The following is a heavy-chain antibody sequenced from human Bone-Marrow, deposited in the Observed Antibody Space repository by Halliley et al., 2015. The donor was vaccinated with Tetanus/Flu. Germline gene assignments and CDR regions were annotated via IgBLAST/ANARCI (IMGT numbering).Heavy chain of an antibody. D-gene: IGHD3-22*01. J-gene: IGHJ4*02. Sequence: VSSISGSGGSEYFAESVKGQFSISRDNSRKTLYLQMNNLRAEDTAVYYCAKGQNDYDSSSYIDYWGQGTLVTVSS. CDR2: ISGSGGSE. CDR3: AKGQNDYDSSSYIDY. V-gene: IGHV3-23*01.